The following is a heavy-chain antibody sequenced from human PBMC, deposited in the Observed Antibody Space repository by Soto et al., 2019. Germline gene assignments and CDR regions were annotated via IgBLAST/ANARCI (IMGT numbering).Heavy chain of an antibody. J-gene: IGHJ4*02. V-gene: IGHV4-34*01. Sequence: QVQLQQWGAGLLKPSETLSLTCAAYGGSFSGYYWTWIRQSPEKGLEWIGEGNHSGTTYYNPSLKTRVTISVHTPKNQFSLKMSSVTAADTAVYYCARGIGYCSSINCYSSRRLRFDSWGQGTLVTVSS. CDR2: GNHSGTT. CDR1: GGSFSGYY. D-gene: IGHD2-2*01. CDR3: ARGIGYCSSINCYSSRRLRFDS.